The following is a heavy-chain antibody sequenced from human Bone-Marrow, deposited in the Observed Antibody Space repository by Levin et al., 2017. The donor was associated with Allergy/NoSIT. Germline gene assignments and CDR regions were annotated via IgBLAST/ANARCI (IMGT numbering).Heavy chain of an antibody. CDR1: GFNFSTYG. D-gene: IGHD5-24*01. J-gene: IGHJ4*02. CDR3: VRDSATRHGYNLWFDY. Sequence: PGGSLRLSCAASGFNFSTYGIHWIRQAPGKGLEWVAVIWFDGSNRYYADSVKGRFTISRDNSKNTVYLQMNSLKVDDTAFYYCVRDSATRHGYNLWFDYWGQGTLVTVSS. CDR2: IWFDGSNR. V-gene: IGHV3-33*01.